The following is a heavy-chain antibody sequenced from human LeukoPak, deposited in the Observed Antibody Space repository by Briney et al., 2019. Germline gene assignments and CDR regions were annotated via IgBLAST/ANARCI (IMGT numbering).Heavy chain of an antibody. CDR1: GYSFTNYW. CDR2: VYPGDSDT. V-gene: IGHV5-51*01. D-gene: IGHD5-12*01. Sequence: GESLKISCKGSGYSFTNYWIGWVRQMPGEGLEWMGIVYPGDSDTRYSPSFQGQVTISADKSISTAYLQWSSLRASDTAMYYCARRSGYSGYDINAFDIWGQGTMVTVSS. CDR3: ARRSGYSGYDINAFDI. J-gene: IGHJ3*02.